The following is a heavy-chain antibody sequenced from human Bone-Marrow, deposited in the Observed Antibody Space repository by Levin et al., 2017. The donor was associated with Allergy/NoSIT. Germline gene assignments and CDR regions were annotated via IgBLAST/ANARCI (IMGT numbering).Heavy chain of an antibody. J-gene: IGHJ4*02. D-gene: IGHD5-12*01. CDR1: GYTFTSFD. V-gene: IGHV1-8*01. CDR2: MYPNSDNA. Sequence: ASVKVSCKTSGYTFTSFDINWVRQATGQGLEWMGWMYPNSDNAGYAQKFQGRVTMTRNTSISTAYMELSSLRSEDTAIYYCARGELGSGYLFDYWGQGTLFTVSS. CDR3: ARGELGSGYLFDY.